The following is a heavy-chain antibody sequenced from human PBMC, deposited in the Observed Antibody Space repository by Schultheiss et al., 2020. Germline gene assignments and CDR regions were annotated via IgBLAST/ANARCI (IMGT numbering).Heavy chain of an antibody. CDR3: ARRHSAMFMFDP. D-gene: IGHD2-21*01. CDR1: GFTFSNAW. J-gene: IGHJ5*02. Sequence: GGSLRLSCAASGFTFSNAWMNWVRQAPGKGLEWVSYISTSGGTIYYADSVKGRFTVSRDNSKNTVYLQMNSLRAEDTAVYYCARRHSAMFMFDPWGQGTLVTVSS. CDR2: ISTSGGTI. V-gene: IGHV3-48*01.